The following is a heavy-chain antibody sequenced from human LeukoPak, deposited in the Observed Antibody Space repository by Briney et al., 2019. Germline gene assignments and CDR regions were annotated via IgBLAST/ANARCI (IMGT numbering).Heavy chain of an antibody. J-gene: IGHJ4*02. CDR2: INHSGST. CDR3: ARKMATTRGYFDY. D-gene: IGHD5-24*01. V-gene: IGHV4-34*01. Sequence: SETLSLTCAVYGGSFSGYYWSWIRQPPGKGLEWIGEINHSGSTNYNPSHKSRVTISVDTSKNQFSLKLSSVTAADTAVYYCARKMATTRGYFDYWGQGTLVTVSS. CDR1: GGSFSGYY.